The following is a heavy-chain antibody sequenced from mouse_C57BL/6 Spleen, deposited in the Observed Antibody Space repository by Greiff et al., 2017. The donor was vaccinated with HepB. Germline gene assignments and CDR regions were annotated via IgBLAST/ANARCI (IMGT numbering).Heavy chain of an antibody. Sequence: VKLMESGAELVRPGASVTLSCKASGYTFTDYEMHWVKQTPVHGLEWIGAIDPETGGTAYNQKFKGKAILTADKSSSTAYMELRSLTSEDSAVYYCTRGLEAYWGQGTLVTVSA. D-gene: IGHD3-3*01. V-gene: IGHV1-15*01. CDR2: IDPETGGT. CDR3: TRGLEAY. J-gene: IGHJ3*01. CDR1: GYTFTDYE.